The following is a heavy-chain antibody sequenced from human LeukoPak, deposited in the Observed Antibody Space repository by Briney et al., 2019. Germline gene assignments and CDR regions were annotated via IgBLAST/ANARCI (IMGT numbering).Heavy chain of an antibody. CDR3: ARGGEDYYDSSGYYPFDY. CDR2: INHSGST. D-gene: IGHD3-22*01. J-gene: IGHJ4*02. Sequence: PSETLSLTCAVNGGSFSGYYWSWIRQPPGKGLEWIGEINHSGSTNYNPSLKSRVTISVDTSKNQFSLKLSSVTAADTAVYYCARGGEDYYDSSGYYPFDYWGQGTLVTVSS. CDR1: GGSFSGYY. V-gene: IGHV4-34*01.